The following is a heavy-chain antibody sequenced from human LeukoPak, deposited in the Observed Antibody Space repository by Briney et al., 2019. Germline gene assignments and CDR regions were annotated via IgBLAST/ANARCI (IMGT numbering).Heavy chain of an antibody. D-gene: IGHD3-9*01. V-gene: IGHV4-59*08. CDR2: IYYSGST. J-gene: IGHJ4*02. Sequence: SETLSLTCTVSGGSISSYYWSWIRQPPGKGLEWIGYIYYSGSTNYNPSLKSRVTISVDTSKNQFSLKLSSVTAADTAVYYCARGGYWLLPDYWSQGTLVTVSS. CDR3: ARGGYWLLPDY. CDR1: GGSISSYY.